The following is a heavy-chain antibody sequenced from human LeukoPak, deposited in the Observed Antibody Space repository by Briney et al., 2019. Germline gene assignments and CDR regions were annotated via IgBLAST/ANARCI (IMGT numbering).Heavy chain of an antibody. Sequence: SETLSLTCAVYGGSFSGYYWSWIRQPPGKGLEWVGEINHSGSTNYNPSLKNRVTISVDTSKNQCSLKLTSVTAADTAVYYCASRYCSGGSCNNYWGQGTLVTVSS. CDR1: GGSFSGYY. CDR2: INHSGST. V-gene: IGHV4-34*01. D-gene: IGHD2-15*01. J-gene: IGHJ4*02. CDR3: ASRYCSGGSCNNY.